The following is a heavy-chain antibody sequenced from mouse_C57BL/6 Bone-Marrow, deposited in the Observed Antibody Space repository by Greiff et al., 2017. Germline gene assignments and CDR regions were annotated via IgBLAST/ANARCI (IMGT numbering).Heavy chain of an antibody. CDR2: IYPRDGST. V-gene: IGHV1-85*01. CDR3: SMGDYDTWFAY. J-gene: IGHJ3*01. CDR1: GYTFTSYD. D-gene: IGHD2-4*01. Sequence: QVQLKESGPELVKPGASVKLSCKASGYTFTSYDINWVKRRPGQGLEWIGWIYPRDGSTKYNEKFKCQATLTVDTSSSTAYMELHSLTSDDSAVYFCSMGDYDTWFAYWGQGTLVTVSA.